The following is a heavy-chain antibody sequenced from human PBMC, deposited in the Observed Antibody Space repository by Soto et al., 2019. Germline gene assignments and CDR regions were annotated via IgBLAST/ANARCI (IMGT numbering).Heavy chain of an antibody. J-gene: IGHJ5*02. D-gene: IGHD6-13*01. V-gene: IGHV4-4*07. CDR3: ARDQGVAAAGITWFDP. CDR2: SHSSGST. Sequence: PSETLSLTCTVSGASMNSYHWSWIRQPAGKGLEWIGHSHSSGSTNYNPSLKSRATMSVDTSKNQFSLRLMSLTAADTAVYYCARDQGVAAAGITWFDPWGQGSLVTVSS. CDR1: GASMNSYH.